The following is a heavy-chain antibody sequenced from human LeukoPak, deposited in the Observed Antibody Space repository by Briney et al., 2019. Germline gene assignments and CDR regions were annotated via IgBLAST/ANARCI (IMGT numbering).Heavy chain of an antibody. D-gene: IGHD5-18*01. Sequence: GGSLRLSCAASGFTFSSYEMNWVRQAPGKELEWVSYISSSGSTIYYADSVKGRFTISRDNAKNSLYLQMNSLRAEDTAVYYCARGRDTGDFAYDYWGQGTLVTVSS. CDR1: GFTFSSYE. J-gene: IGHJ4*02. CDR3: ARGRDTGDFAYDY. V-gene: IGHV3-48*03. CDR2: ISSSGSTI.